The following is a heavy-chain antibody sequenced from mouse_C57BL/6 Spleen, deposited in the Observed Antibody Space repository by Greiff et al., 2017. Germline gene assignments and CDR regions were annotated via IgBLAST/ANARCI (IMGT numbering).Heavy chain of an antibody. Sequence: EVMLVESGGDLVKPGGSLKLSCAASGFTFSSYGMSWVRQTPDKRLEWVATISSGGSYTYYPDSVKGRFTISRDNAKNTLYLQMSSLKSEDTAMXYCARHGGSSHFDYWGQGTTLTVSS. CDR2: ISSGGSYT. V-gene: IGHV5-6*01. CDR1: GFTFSSYG. CDR3: ARHGGSSHFDY. J-gene: IGHJ2*01. D-gene: IGHD1-1*01.